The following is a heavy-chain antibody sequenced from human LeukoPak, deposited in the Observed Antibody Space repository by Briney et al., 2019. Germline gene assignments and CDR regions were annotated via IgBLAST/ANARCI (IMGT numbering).Heavy chain of an antibody. CDR3: ARGAGGDYGDHRGLFDY. Sequence: SETLSLTCAVYGGSFSGYYWSWIRQPPGKGLEWIGEINHSGSTNYNPSLRSRVTISVDTSKNQFSLKLSSVTAADTAVYYCARGAGGDYGDHRGLFDYWGQGTLVTVSS. J-gene: IGHJ4*02. CDR2: INHSGST. CDR1: GGSFSGYY. D-gene: IGHD4-17*01. V-gene: IGHV4-34*01.